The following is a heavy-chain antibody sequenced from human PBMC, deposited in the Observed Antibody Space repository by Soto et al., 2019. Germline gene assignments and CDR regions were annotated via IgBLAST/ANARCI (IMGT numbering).Heavy chain of an antibody. CDR2: ISYDGSNK. D-gene: IGHD3-10*01. CDR1: GFTFSSYA. CDR3: ARGGLYYYGSGSYLDV. V-gene: IGHV3-30-3*01. J-gene: IGHJ6*02. Sequence: QVQLVESGGGVVQPGRSLRLSCAASGFTFSSYAMHWVRQAPGKGLEWVAVISYDGSNKYYADSVKGRFTISRDNSKNTLYLQMSGLRVEGRAVYYCARGGLYYYGSGSYLDVWGQGTTVSVSS.